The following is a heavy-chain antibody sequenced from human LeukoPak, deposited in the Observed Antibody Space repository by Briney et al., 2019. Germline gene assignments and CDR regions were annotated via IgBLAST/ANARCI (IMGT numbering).Heavy chain of an antibody. D-gene: IGHD1-26*01. CDR2: IYYSGST. CDR1: GGSISSSSYY. Sequence: SETLSLTCTVSGGSISSSSYYWGWIRQPPGKGLEWIGSIYYSGSTYHNPSLKSRVTISVDTSKNQFSLKLSSVTAADTAVYYCARDPGVGATTVGFDYWGQGTLVTVSS. J-gene: IGHJ4*02. CDR3: ARDPGVGATTVGFDY. V-gene: IGHV4-39*07.